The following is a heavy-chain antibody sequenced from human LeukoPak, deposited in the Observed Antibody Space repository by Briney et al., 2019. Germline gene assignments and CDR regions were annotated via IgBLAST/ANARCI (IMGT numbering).Heavy chain of an antibody. Sequence: GGSLRLSCAASGFTFSSYGMHWVRQAPGKGLEWVSILHNDAQTSYYADSVKGRFTVSRDNSKNTLYLEMNSLTVEDTAVYYCAKGEGGTYFNYCFDYWGQGTLVTVSS. CDR1: GFTFSSYG. D-gene: IGHD1-26*01. V-gene: IGHV3-NL1*01. CDR2: LHNDAQTS. J-gene: IGHJ4*02. CDR3: AKGEGGTYFNYCFDY.